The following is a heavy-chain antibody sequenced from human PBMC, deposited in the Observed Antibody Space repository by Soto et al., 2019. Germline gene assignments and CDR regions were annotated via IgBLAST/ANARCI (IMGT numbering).Heavy chain of an antibody. CDR3: ARDDYCSGGSCYSRPSYAFDI. J-gene: IGHJ3*02. Sequence: ASVNVSCKAAGYTFTSYDINWVRQATGQGLEWMGWMNPNSGNTGYAQKLQGRVTMTRNTSISTAYMELSSLRSEDTAVYYCARDDYCSGGSCYSRPSYAFDIWGHGTMVTVSS. V-gene: IGHV1-8*01. D-gene: IGHD2-15*01. CDR1: GYTFTSYD. CDR2: MNPNSGNT.